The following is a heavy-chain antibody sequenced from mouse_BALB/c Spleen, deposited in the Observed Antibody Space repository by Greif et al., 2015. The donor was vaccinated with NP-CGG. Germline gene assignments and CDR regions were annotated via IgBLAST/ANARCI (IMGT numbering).Heavy chain of an antibody. CDR3: AGGGGNYAYYFDY. Sequence: QVQLQQSGAELVRPGTSVKISCKASGYTFTNYWLGWVKQRPGHGLEWIGDIYPGGGYTNYNEKFKGKATLTADTSSSTAYKQLSSRTAEDAAVYFCAGGGGNYAYYFDYWGQGTTLTVSS. CDR2: IYPGGGYT. V-gene: IGHV1-63*02. CDR1: GYTFTNYW. J-gene: IGHJ2*01. D-gene: IGHD2-1*01.